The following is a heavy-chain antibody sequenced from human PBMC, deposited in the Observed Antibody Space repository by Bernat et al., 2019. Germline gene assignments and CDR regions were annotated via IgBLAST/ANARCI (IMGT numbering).Heavy chain of an antibody. J-gene: IGHJ6*02. D-gene: IGHD2-15*01. CDR3: ASLERGVATPWRGEYYYYGMDV. CDR2: IWYDGSNK. Sequence: QVQLVESGGGVVQPGRSLRLSCAASGFTFSSYGMHWIRQAPGKGLEWVAVIWYDGSNKYYADSVKGRFTISRDNSKNTLYLQMNSLRADDTAVYYCASLERGVATPWRGEYYYYGMDVWGQGTTVTVSS. CDR1: GFTFSSYG. V-gene: IGHV3-30*19.